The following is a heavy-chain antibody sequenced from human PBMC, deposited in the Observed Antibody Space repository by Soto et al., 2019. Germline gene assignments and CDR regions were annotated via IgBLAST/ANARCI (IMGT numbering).Heavy chain of an antibody. Sequence: QVQLQQWGAGLLKPSETLSLTCAVYGGSFSGYYWSWIRQPPGKGLEWSGEINHSGSTNYNPSLKSRVTISVDTSKNQFSLKLSSVTAADTAVYYCARGVVIVRADYYYYMDVWGKGTTVTVSS. CDR1: GGSFSGYY. CDR2: INHSGST. CDR3: ARGVVIVRADYYYYMDV. D-gene: IGHD3-22*01. V-gene: IGHV4-34*01. J-gene: IGHJ6*03.